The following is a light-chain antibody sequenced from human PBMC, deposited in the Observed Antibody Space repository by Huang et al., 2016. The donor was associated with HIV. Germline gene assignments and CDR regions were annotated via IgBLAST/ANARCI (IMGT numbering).Light chain of an antibody. V-gene: IGKV1-5*03. J-gene: IGKJ4*01. CDR2: KAS. CDR3: QQCSNYPLT. Sequence: DIQMTPSPSTLSASIGERVTITCRASQKIGIWLDWYQQKPEKAPKLLINKASSLYGGVPSRFSGSGSGTELTLTISGLQPDDFATYYCQQCSNYPLTFGGGTKVEI. CDR1: QKIGIW.